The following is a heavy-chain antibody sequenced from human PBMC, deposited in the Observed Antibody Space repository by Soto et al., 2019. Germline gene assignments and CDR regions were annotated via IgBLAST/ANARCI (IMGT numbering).Heavy chain of an antibody. Sequence: GGSLRLSCVASGLTFGSRAMSWVRQAPGEGLQWVATITDNGGDAKYADSVRGRFVISRDNSKKTLYLQMTSLTAEDSAMYFCARGSTESYPGSRIFDCWGRGNLVTVSS. CDR2: ITDNGGDA. J-gene: IGHJ4*02. D-gene: IGHD3-10*01. CDR3: ARGSTESYPGSRIFDC. CDR1: GLTFGSRA. V-gene: IGHV3-23*01.